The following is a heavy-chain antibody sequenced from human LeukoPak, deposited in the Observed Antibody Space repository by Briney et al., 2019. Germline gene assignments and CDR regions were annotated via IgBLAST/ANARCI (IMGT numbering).Heavy chain of an antibody. D-gene: IGHD3-3*01. CDR3: AKPFTISGATDAFDI. CDR1: RFTFSSYW. Sequence: GGSLRLSCAASRFTFSSYWMNWVRQAPGKGLEWVANINQDGSEKYYVDSVKGRFTISRDNAKNSLYLQMNSLRAEDTAVYYCAKPFTISGATDAFDIWGQGTIVTVSS. J-gene: IGHJ3*02. V-gene: IGHV3-7*01. CDR2: INQDGSEK.